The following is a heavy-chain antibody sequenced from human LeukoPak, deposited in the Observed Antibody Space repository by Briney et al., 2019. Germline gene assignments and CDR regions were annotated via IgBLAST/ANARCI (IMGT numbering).Heavy chain of an antibody. V-gene: IGHV3-66*01. D-gene: IGHD3-10*01. CDR2: IYSCGSS. CDR1: GFTVSSNY. J-gene: IGHJ4*02. Sequence: GGSLRLSCAVSGFTVSSNYMSWVRQAPGKGLEWVSVIYSCGSSYYADSVKGRFTISRDNFKNTLNLQMNSLRAEDTAVYYCARAPFGELLDYWGQGTLVTVSS. CDR3: ARAPFGELLDY.